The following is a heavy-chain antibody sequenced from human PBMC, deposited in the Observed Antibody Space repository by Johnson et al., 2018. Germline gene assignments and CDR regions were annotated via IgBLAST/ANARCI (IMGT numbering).Heavy chain of an antibody. CDR1: GFTFSSYG. J-gene: IGHJ6*02. Sequence: QLVESGGGVVQPGRSLRLSCAASGFTFSSYGMHWVRQAPGKGLEWVAVISYDGSNKYYADSVKGRFTISRDNSKNTLYLQMNSLRAEDTAVYYCAKDPSDYYYYYGMDVWGQGTTVTVSS. D-gene: IGHD2-21*02. CDR2: ISYDGSNK. CDR3: AKDPSDYYYYYGMDV. V-gene: IGHV3-30*18.